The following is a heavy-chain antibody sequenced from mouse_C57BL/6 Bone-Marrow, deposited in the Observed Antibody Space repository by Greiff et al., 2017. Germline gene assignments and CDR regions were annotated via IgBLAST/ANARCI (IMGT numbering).Heavy chain of an antibody. CDR3: AITTRVGAYGD. Sequence: QVQLQQSGPELVKPGASVKISCKASGYTFTSSWMHWVKQRPGQGLEWIGRLYPGDGDTNYNVKFKGKATLTEDKSSSTAYMQLSSLTAEDSAVYYWAITTRVGAYGDWGQGTTLTAAS. CDR2: LYPGDGDT. J-gene: IGHJ2*01. CDR1: GYTFTSSW. V-gene: IGHV1-82*01. D-gene: IGHD1-2*01.